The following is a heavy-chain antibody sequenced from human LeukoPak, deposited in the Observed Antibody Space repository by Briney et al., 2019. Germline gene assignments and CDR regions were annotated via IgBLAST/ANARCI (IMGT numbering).Heavy chain of an antibody. J-gene: IGHJ4*02. V-gene: IGHV3-7*01. D-gene: IGHD1-1*01. CDR2: INQYESEK. CDR3: ATDTTGFFDY. CDR1: GFAFSTYW. Sequence: GRSLRLSCAASGFAFSTYWVTWVRQAPGKGREWVANINQYESEKYYVDSVKGRFTIFRDNAKNSLSLQMNSLSVEDTAVYYCATDTTGFFDYWGQGTLVTVSS.